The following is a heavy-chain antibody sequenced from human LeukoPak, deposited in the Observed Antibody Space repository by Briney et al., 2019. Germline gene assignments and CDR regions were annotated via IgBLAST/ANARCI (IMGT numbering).Heavy chain of an antibody. J-gene: IGHJ2*01. CDR2: IYYIGNT. Sequence: SQTLSLTCTVSGGSISSGDYYWSWIRQPPGKGLEWIGYIYYIGNTFYNPSLKSRVTISVDTSKNQFSLKLSSVTAADTAVYYCASAYCGGDYTPYWYFDLWGRGTLVTVSS. CDR3: ASAYCGGDYTPYWYFDL. D-gene: IGHD2-21*02. V-gene: IGHV4-30-4*01. CDR1: GGSISSGDYY.